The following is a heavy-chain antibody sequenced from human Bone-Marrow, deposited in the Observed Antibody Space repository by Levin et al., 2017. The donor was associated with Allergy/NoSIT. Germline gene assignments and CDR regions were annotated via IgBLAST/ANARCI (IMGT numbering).Heavy chain of an antibody. D-gene: IGHD3-10*02. J-gene: IGHJ4*02. Sequence: GGSLRLSCAASGITLSDYYMSWIRQAPGKGLEWVSYISRTDSAIYYADSVKGRFTLSRDNAKNSLYLQMNSLRAEDTAVYYCAAVPHCCSGYWGQGMLVTVSS. CDR3: AAVPHCCSGY. CDR1: GITLSDYY. CDR2: ISRTDSAI. V-gene: IGHV3-11*01.